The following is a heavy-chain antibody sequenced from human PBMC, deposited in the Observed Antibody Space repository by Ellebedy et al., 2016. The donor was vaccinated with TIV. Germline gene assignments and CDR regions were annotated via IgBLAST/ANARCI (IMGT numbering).Heavy chain of an antibody. V-gene: IGHV4-38-2*02. J-gene: IGHJ4*02. D-gene: IGHD4-17*01. Sequence: SETLSLXXTVSGYSISSGYYWGWIRQPPGKGLEWIGSIYHSGSTNYNPSLKSRFTMSVDTSKNQFSLKLSSVTAADTAVYYCARCPRTVTTGYFDYWGQGTLVTVSS. CDR3: ARCPRTVTTGYFDY. CDR2: IYHSGST. CDR1: GYSISSGYY.